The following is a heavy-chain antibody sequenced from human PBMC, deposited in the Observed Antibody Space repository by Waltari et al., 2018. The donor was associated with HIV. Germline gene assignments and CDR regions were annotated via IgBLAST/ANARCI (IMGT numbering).Heavy chain of an antibody. Sequence: EVQLVESGGGLVQPGGSLRLSCAASGFTFSSYWMHWVRQAPGKGLVWVSRMLRDGNSTTSADAVKGRFTISRDNAKNTLYLQMNSLRAEDTAVYYCARCSSASLKGIDYWGQGTLVTVSS. CDR2: MLRDGNST. CDR1: GFTFSSYW. J-gene: IGHJ4*02. V-gene: IGHV3-74*01. D-gene: IGHD2-2*01. CDR3: ARCSSASLKGIDY.